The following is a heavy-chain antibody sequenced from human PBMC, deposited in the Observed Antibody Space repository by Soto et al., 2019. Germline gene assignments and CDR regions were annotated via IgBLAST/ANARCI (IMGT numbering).Heavy chain of an antibody. D-gene: IGHD2-15*01. CDR2: ISAYNGNT. CDR3: ARDYVVAATLYWFDP. CDR1: GYTFTSYG. J-gene: IGHJ5*02. Sequence: ASVKVSCKASGYTFTSYGISWVRQAPGQGLEWMGWISAYNGNTNYAQKLQGRVTMTTDTSTSTAYMELRSLRSDDTAVYYCARDYVVAATLYWFDPWAQGTLVTVSS. V-gene: IGHV1-18*01.